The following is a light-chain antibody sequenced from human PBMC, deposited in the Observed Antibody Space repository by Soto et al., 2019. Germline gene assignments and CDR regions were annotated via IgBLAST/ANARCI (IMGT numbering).Light chain of an antibody. Sequence: SYELTQSPSVSVAPGQTATISCSGHAIGSQSVHWYQQRAGQAPVLVIYDVYDRPSGIPERFSGSISATTATLIISRVEVGDEADYYCKIWDGTLQHVIFGGGTKVIVL. CDR2: DVY. V-gene: IGLV3-21*02. CDR3: KIWDGTLQHVI. J-gene: IGLJ2*01. CDR1: AIGSQS.